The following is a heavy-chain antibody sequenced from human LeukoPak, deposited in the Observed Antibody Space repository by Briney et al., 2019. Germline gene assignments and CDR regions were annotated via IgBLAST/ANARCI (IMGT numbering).Heavy chain of an antibody. Sequence: GASVKVSCMASGYTFTGYYMHWVRQAPGQGLEWMGWINPNSGGTNYAQKFQGRVTMTRDTSISTAYMELSRLRSDDTAVYYCARVDRTTVTTTPFDYWGQGTLVTVSS. CDR1: GYTFTGYY. J-gene: IGHJ4*02. D-gene: IGHD4-17*01. CDR2: INPNSGGT. V-gene: IGHV1-2*02. CDR3: ARVDRTTVTTTPFDY.